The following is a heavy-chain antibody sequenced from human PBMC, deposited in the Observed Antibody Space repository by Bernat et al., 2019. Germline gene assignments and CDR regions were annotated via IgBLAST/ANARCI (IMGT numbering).Heavy chain of an antibody. CDR2: ISSSSSYI. V-gene: IGHV3-21*01. CDR1: GFTFSSYS. CDR3: ARAWSVTTVTQDPPDY. D-gene: IGHD4-17*01. J-gene: IGHJ4*02. Sequence: EVQLVESGGGLVKPGGSLRLSCAASGFTFSSYSMNWVRQAPGKGLEWVSSISSSSSYIYYADSVKGRFTISRDNAKNSLYLQMNSLRAEDTAVYYCARAWSVTTVTQDPPDYWGQGTLVPSPQ.